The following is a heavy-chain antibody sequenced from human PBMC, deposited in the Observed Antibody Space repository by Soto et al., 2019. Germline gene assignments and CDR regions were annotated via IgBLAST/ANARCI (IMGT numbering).Heavy chain of an antibody. V-gene: IGHV3-30*18. Sequence: QVPLVESGGGVVQPGRSLRLSCAASGFTFSSYGMHWVRQAPGKGLEWVAVISYDGSNKYYADSVKGRFTIYRDNSKNTLFLQMNSLRAEDTAVYYCAKVRDILTGYYLDYWGQGTLVTVSS. CDR2: ISYDGSNK. CDR1: GFTFSSYG. CDR3: AKVRDILTGYYLDY. D-gene: IGHD3-9*01. J-gene: IGHJ4*02.